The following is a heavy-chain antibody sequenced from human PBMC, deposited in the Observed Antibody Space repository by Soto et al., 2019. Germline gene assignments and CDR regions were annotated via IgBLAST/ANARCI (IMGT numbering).Heavy chain of an antibody. D-gene: IGHD3-22*01. J-gene: IGHJ4*02. CDR2: IDPSGNGT. V-gene: IGHV1-46*01. CDR1: GHTLINYY. CDR3: AINYYDSSAYLY. Sequence: QVQLVQSGAEVKKPGASVKVSCKASGHTLINYYMHWVRQAPGQGLDWLGKIDPSGNGTSYAERSQGRITLTSDTSTNTVYVELSSLRSEDTAIYYCAINYYDSSAYLYWGQGTLVTVSS.